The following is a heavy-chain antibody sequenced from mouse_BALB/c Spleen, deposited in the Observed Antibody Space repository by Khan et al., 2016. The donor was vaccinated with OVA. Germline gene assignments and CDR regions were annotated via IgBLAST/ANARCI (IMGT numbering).Heavy chain of an antibody. CDR1: GYTFTSYT. Sequence: QVQLKESGAELARPGASVKMSCKASGYTFTSYTIHWIKLRPGQGLEWIGYINPSNGYTNYNQKFKDKATLTAEQSSTTAYMELSSLTSDDSALYNCVRDGAYHRNDGWFAYWGQGTLVTVSA. D-gene: IGHD2-14*01. J-gene: IGHJ3*01. V-gene: IGHV1-4*01. CDR2: INPSNGYT. CDR3: VRDGAYHRNDGWFAY.